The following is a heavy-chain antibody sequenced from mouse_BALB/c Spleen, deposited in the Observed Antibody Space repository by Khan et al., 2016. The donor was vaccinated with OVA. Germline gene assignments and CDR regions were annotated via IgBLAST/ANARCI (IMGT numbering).Heavy chain of an antibody. CDR3: ADHLTGSFAY. CDR1: GFTFSSYS. CDR2: ISSGGDYT. V-gene: IGHV5-6*01. Sequence: VQLKQSGGDLVKPGVSLKLSCAASGFTFSSYSMSWVRQTPDKRLEWVASISSGGDYTSYPDSVKGRFTISRDNAKNTLYLQMSDLKSEDTAMYYCADHLTGSFAYWGQGTLVTVSA. D-gene: IGHD4-1*01. J-gene: IGHJ3*01.